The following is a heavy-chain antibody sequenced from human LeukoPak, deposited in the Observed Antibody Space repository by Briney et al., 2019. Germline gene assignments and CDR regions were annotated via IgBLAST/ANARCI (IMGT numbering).Heavy chain of an antibody. V-gene: IGHV3-20*04. J-gene: IGHJ4*02. CDR1: GFTFDNYG. CDR3: AREPPHVGMPGPGDY. Sequence: GGSLRLSCAASGFTFDNYGMSWVRQVPGKGLEWVSSINANGGSTAYADSVRGRFTISRDNAKNSLYLQMNNLRAEDTAVYYCAREPPHVGMPGPGDYWGQGTLVTVSS. CDR2: INANGGST. D-gene: IGHD2-15*01.